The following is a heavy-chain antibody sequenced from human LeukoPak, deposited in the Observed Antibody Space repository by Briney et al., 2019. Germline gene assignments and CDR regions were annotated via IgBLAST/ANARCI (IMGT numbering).Heavy chain of an antibody. Sequence: GESLKISCAASGFTFSNYAMSWVRQAPGKGLEWVSAISGSGGSTDYADSVKGRFTISRDNSKNTLFLQMNSLRAEDTAVYYCANRGGNPKGSFDYWGQGTLVTVSS. CDR3: ANRGGNPKGSFDY. CDR1: GFTFSNYA. V-gene: IGHV3-23*01. D-gene: IGHD4-23*01. J-gene: IGHJ4*02. CDR2: ISGSGGST.